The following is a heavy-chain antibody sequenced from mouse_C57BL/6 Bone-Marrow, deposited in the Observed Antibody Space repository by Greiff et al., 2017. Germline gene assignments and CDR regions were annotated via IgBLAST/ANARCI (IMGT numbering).Heavy chain of an antibody. CDR2: IYPGSGST. V-gene: IGHV1-55*01. J-gene: IGHJ4*01. D-gene: IGHD1-1*01. Sequence: QVQLQQPGAELVKPGASVKMSCKASGYTFTSYWITWVKQRPGQGLEWIGDIYPGSGSTNYNEKFKSKATLTVDTSSSPAYMQLSSLTSEDSAVYYCARFGVTTVVATRYAMDYWGQGTSVTVSS. CDR3: ARFGVTTVVATRYAMDY. CDR1: GYTFTSYW.